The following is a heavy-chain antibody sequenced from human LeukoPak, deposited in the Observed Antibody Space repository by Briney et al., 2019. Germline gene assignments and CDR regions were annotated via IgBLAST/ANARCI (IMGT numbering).Heavy chain of an antibody. CDR3: ARDLGFDRGWFYFDS. CDR1: GYIFTAYY. J-gene: IGHJ4*02. V-gene: IGHV1-2*02. Sequence: ASVKVSCKASGYIFTAYYIHWLRQAPGQGLEWMGYINPSNGDTHYAQKFHGRVTMTWDTSISTASLELNRLTSDDTAVYYCARDLGFDRGWFYFDSWGQGALVTVSS. D-gene: IGHD2-15*01. CDR2: INPSNGDT.